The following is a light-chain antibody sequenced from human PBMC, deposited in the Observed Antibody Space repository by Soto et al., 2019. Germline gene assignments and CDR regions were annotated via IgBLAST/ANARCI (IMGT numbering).Light chain of an antibody. J-gene: IGKJ2*01. CDR1: QTVTTN. V-gene: IGKV3-15*01. Sequence: ETVMTQSPATLPVSPGERVTLSCRASQTVTTNLAWYQQKSGQAPRLLIYGASTRATGIPARFSGSGSGTEFTLTISNLQSEDSALYYCQQYNNWPPSVTYTFGQGTKVDIK. CDR3: QQYNNWPPSVTYT. CDR2: GAS.